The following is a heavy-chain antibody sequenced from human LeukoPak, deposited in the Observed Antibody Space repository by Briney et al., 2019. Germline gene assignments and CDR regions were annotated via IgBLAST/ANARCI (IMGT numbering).Heavy chain of an antibody. CDR3: AREGGADCSGGSCYSREYYFDY. CDR1: GYTFTGYY. D-gene: IGHD2-15*01. V-gene: IGHV1-2*02. CDR2: INPNSGGT. Sequence: ASVKVSCKASGYTFTGYYMHWVRQAPGQGLEWMGWINPNSGGTNYAQKFQGRVTMTRDTSISTAYMELSRLRSDDTAVYYCAREGGADCSGGSCYSREYYFDYWGQGTLVTVSS. J-gene: IGHJ4*02.